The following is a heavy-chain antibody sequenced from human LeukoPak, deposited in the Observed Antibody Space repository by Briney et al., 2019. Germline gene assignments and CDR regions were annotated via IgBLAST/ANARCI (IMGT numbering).Heavy chain of an antibody. Sequence: GGSLRLSCAASGFTFSSYAMSWVRQAPGKGLEWVSAISNSGGNTYYADSVKGWFTISRDNSKSTLYLQMNSLRAEDTALYYCAKSIRGVDTANWGQGTLVTVSS. CDR1: GFTFSSYA. V-gene: IGHV3-23*01. D-gene: IGHD5-18*01. CDR3: AKSIRGVDTAN. J-gene: IGHJ4*02. CDR2: ISNSGGNT.